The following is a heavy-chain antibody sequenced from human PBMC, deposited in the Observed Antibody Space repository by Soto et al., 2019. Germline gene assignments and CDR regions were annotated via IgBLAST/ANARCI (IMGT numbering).Heavy chain of an antibody. CDR3: ARDQFFSGFIGSSFDY. CDR1: GYTFTSYG. D-gene: IGHD3-16*02. J-gene: IGHJ4*02. V-gene: IGHV1-18*01. CDR2: ISAYNGNT. Sequence: ASVKVSCKASGYTFTSYGISWVRQAPGQGLEWMGWISAYNGNTNYAQKLQGRVTMTTDTSTSTAYMELRSLRSDDTAVYYCARDQFFSGFIGSSFDYWGQGTLVTVSS.